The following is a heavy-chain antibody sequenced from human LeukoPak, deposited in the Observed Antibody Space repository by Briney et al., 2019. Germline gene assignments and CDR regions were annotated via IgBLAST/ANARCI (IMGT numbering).Heavy chain of an antibody. D-gene: IGHD3-16*02. V-gene: IGHV3-74*01. CDR1: GFTFSSYW. CDR2: INTDGSRT. Sequence: GGSLRLSCAASGFTFSSYWMHWFRQAPGKGLVWVSRINTDGSRTIYADSVKGRFTISRGNAKNTLYLQMNSLRVENTAVYYCARSIVNTASIVDYWGQGTLVTVSS. J-gene: IGHJ4*02. CDR3: ARSIVNTASIVDY.